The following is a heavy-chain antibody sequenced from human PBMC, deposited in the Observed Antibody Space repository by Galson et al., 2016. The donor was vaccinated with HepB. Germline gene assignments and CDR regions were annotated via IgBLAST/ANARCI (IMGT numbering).Heavy chain of an antibody. CDR2: ISRSSTYI. J-gene: IGHJ1*01. D-gene: IGHD6-19*01. Sequence: SLRLSCAGSGFTFSSYSMNWVRQAPGKGLEWVSSISRSSTYIYYADSIRGRFTISRDNAKNSLYLQMYSLSVEDTAVYYCARDGGGYSIGWPERPLQHWGQGTLVTVSS. V-gene: IGHV3-21*01. CDR1: GFTFSSYS. CDR3: ARDGGGYSIGWPERPLQH.